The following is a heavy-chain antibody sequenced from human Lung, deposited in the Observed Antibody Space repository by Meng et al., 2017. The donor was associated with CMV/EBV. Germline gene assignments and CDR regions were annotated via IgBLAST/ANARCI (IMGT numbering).Heavy chain of an antibody. J-gene: IGHJ6*02. CDR3: ARGEGFGEFYYYYGMDV. V-gene: IGHV4-4*02. CDR2: IYHSGST. CDR1: GGSISSSNW. D-gene: IGHD3-10*01. Sequence: SXTXSLXCAVSGGSISSSNWWSWVRQPPGKGLEWIGEIYHSGSTNYNPSLKSRVTISVDKSKNQFSLKLSSVTAADTAVYYCARGEGFGEFYYYYGMDVWXQGTTVTVYS.